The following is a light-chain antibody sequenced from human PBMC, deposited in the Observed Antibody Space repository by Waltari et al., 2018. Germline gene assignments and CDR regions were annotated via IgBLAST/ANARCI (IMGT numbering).Light chain of an antibody. J-gene: IGKJ1*01. CDR2: AAS. CDR1: QDITNE. Sequence: DIQMTQSPSSLSASVGDRVTITCRESQDITNELVWFQQRPGKAPKRLIYAASSLQSGVPSRFSGSGFGTEFTLTISSLQPEDFATYYCLQHNNYPRTFGQGTKVEIK. V-gene: IGKV1-17*01. CDR3: LQHNNYPRT.